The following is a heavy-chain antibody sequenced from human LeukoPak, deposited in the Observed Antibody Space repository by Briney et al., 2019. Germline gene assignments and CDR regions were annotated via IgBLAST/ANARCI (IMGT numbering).Heavy chain of an antibody. CDR1: GFTFSSYS. CDR3: AREVNWRFDY. V-gene: IGHV3-64*01. J-gene: IGHJ4*02. D-gene: IGHD1-1*01. Sequence: GGSLRLSCAASGFTFSSYSMYWVRQAPGKGLEYVSAISSNGGSTYYANSVKGRFTISRDNSKNTLYLQMGSLRGEDMAVYYCAREVNWRFDYWGQGTLVTVSS. CDR2: ISSNGGST.